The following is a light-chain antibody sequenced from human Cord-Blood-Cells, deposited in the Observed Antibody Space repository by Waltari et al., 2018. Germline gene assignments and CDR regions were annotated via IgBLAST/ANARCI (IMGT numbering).Light chain of an antibody. CDR2: GAS. Sequence: EIVMPPSPATLSVSPGERATPSCRASQSVSSNLAWYQQKPGQAPRLLIYGASTRATGIPARFSGSGSGTEFTLTISSLQSEDFAVYYCQQYNNWPPYSFGQGTKLEIK. V-gene: IGKV3-15*01. J-gene: IGKJ2*03. CDR1: QSVSSN. CDR3: QQYNNWPPYS.